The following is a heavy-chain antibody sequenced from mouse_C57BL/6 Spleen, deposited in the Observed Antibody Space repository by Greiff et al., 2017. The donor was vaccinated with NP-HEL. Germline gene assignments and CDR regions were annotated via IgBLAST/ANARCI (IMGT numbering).Heavy chain of an antibody. J-gene: IGHJ2*01. V-gene: IGHV1-52*01. CDR1: GYTFTSYW. CDR3: ARGGYDYEDDYFDY. Sequence: QVQLQQPGAELVRPGSPVKLSCKASGYTFTSYWMHWVKQRPIQGLEWIGNIDPSDSETHYNQKFKDKATLTVDKSSSTAYMQLSSLTSEDSAVYYCARGGYDYEDDYFDYWGQGTTLTVSS. D-gene: IGHD2-4*01. CDR2: IDPSDSET.